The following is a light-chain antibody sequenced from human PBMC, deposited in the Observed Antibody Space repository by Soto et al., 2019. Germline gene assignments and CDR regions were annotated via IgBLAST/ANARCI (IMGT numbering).Light chain of an antibody. CDR3: CSYAGSYTVI. V-gene: IGLV2-11*01. CDR2: DVT. CDR1: SSDVGAYNY. Sequence: QSALTQPRSVSGSPGQSVTISCTGTSSDVGAYNYVSWYQRHPGKAPKLMIYDVTKRPSGVPDRFSGSKSGNTASLTISGLQAEDEADYYCCSYAGSYTVIFGGGTKVTVL. J-gene: IGLJ2*01.